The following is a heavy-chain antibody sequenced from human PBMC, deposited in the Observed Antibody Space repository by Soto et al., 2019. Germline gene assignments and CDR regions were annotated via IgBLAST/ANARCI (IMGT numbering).Heavy chain of an antibody. CDR1: GYTFTSYG. J-gene: IGHJ6*03. CDR3: ARVLDFDYGLGYYYYMDV. CDR2: ISAYNGNT. V-gene: IGHV1-18*01. Sequence: ASVKVSCKASGYTFTSYGISWVRQAPGQGLEWMGWISAYNGNTNYAQKLQGRVTMTTDTSTSTAYMELRSLRSDDTAVYYCARVLDFDYGLGYYYYMDVWGKGTTVTVSS. D-gene: IGHD3-3*01.